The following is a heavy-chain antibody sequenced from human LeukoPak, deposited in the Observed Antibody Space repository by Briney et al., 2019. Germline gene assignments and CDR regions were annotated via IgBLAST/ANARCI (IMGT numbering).Heavy chain of an antibody. D-gene: IGHD1-7*01. CDR3: ARDRSTTGTTGGLWDY. J-gene: IGHJ4*02. Sequence: GSLRLSCAASGFTVSSNYMSWVRQAPGKGLEWVSVIYSNGSPSYADSVKGRFTISRDNSKNTLYLQMNSLRAEDTAVYYCARDRSTTGTTGGLWDYWGQGTLVTVSS. V-gene: IGHV3-53*01. CDR1: GFTVSSNY. CDR2: IYSNGSP.